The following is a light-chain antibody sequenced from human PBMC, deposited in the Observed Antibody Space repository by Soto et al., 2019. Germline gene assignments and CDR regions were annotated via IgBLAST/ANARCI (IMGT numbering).Light chain of an antibody. CDR1: QSISGW. CDR3: QQHDVYST. CDR2: KAS. Sequence: DIQMTQSPSTLSASVGDRVIITCRASQSISGWLAWYQQKPGIAPKLLIYKASTLQDGVPPRFSGSGFGTEFTLTISSLQPDDCGLYHCQQHDVYSTFGQGTKVDIK. J-gene: IGKJ1*01. V-gene: IGKV1-5*03.